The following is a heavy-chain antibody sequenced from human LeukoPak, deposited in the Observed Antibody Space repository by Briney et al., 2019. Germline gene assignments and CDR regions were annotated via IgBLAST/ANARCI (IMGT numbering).Heavy chain of an antibody. CDR2: IYSGGST. CDR1: GFTVSSNY. V-gene: IGHV3-53*01. D-gene: IGHD6-19*01. CDR3: AKGGVAAYYYYYMDV. Sequence: GGSLRLSCAASGFTVSSNYMSWVRQAPGKGLEWVSVIYSGGSTYYADSVKGRFTISRDNSKNTLYLQMNNLRADDTAVYYCAKGGVAAYYYYYMDVWGKGTTVTVSS. J-gene: IGHJ6*03.